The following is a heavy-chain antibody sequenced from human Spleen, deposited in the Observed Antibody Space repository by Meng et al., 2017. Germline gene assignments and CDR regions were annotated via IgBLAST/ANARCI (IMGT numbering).Heavy chain of an antibody. J-gene: IGHJ3*02. D-gene: IGHD4-17*01. CDR1: GGSIRSYY. Sequence: SETLSLTCTVSGGSIRSYYWSWIRQPPGKGLEWIGYIYHTGSTKYNPSLKSRVTISVDTSKNQFSLKVTSVTAADTAVYYCARDRDDYGAHDAFDIWGQGTMVTVSS. CDR3: ARDRDDYGAHDAFDI. CDR2: IYHTGST. V-gene: IGHV4-59*01.